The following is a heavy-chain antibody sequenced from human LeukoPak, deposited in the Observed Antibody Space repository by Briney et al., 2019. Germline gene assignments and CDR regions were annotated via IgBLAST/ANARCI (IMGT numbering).Heavy chain of an antibody. Sequence: GASVKVSCKASGYTFTSYGISWVRQAPGQGLEWMGWISAYNGNTNYAQKLQGRVTMTTDTSTSTAYMELRSLRSDDTAVYYCARVRVVPAPGGYYYYMDVWGKGTTVTVSS. CDR1: GYTFTSYG. D-gene: IGHD2-2*01. V-gene: IGHV1-18*01. CDR3: ARVRVVPAPGGYYYYMDV. CDR2: ISAYNGNT. J-gene: IGHJ6*03.